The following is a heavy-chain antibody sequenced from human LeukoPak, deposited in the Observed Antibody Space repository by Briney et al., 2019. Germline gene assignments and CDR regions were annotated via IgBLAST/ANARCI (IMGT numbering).Heavy chain of an antibody. D-gene: IGHD3-10*01. Sequence: WETLSLTCDVHGEFFSGFYWSWIRQSPGKGLEWIGDINHSGTTKYNPSLKSRVTLLIDTSKNHFSLKVNSVTAADTAVYYCARLPLGAFGEVLNLDLWGQGTVVTVSS. J-gene: IGHJ5*02. CDR1: GEFFSGFY. V-gene: IGHV4-34*01. CDR2: INHSGTT. CDR3: ARLPLGAFGEVLNLDL.